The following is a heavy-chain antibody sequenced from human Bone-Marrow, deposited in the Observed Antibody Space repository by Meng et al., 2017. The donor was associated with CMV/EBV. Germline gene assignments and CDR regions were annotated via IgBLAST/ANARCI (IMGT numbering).Heavy chain of an antibody. V-gene: IGHV4-39*07. CDR1: GASISSPSYF. J-gene: IGHJ5*02. CDR3: ASSDYYAPLIWFNA. CDR2: VSYTGST. D-gene: IGHD3-22*01. Sequence: SGASISSPSYFWGWIRQSPGKGLEWLGSVSYTGSTYYNPSLESRVTISGDASTDQFSLRMASVTAADTAVYYCASSDYYAPLIWFNAWGQGTLVTVSS.